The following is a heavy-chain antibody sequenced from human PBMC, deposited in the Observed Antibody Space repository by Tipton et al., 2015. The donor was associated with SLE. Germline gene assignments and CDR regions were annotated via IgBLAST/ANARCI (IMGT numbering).Heavy chain of an antibody. J-gene: IGHJ6*02. CDR1: GASITRHY. V-gene: IGHV4-59*11. D-gene: IGHD3-3*01. Sequence: LRLSCTVSGASITRHYWTWIRQPPGKGLEWIGYVYYSVNTNYNPSLKSRVTMSVDRSKNQFSLKLTSVTAADTAVYYCARVLRLTIAYAMDVWGQGTTVIVSS. CDR3: ARVLRLTIAYAMDV. CDR2: VYYSVNT.